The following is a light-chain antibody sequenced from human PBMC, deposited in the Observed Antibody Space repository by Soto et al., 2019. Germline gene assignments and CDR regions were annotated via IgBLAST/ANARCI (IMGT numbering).Light chain of an antibody. Sequence: EIVLTQSPATLSLSPGERATLSCRASQSFSSYLAWYQQKPGQAPRLLIYDASNRATGIPARFSGSGSGTDFTLTISSLEPEDFAVYYCQQRNTWPLTFRGGTKVEIK. CDR2: DAS. CDR1: QSFSSY. CDR3: QQRNTWPLT. V-gene: IGKV3-11*01. J-gene: IGKJ4*01.